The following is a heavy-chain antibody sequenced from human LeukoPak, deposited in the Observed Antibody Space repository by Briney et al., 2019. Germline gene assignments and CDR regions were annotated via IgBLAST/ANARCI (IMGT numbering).Heavy chain of an antibody. CDR3: ARDWIQLWPPGFDY. V-gene: IGHV3-48*01. J-gene: IGHJ4*02. CDR1: GFTFSSYS. Sequence: VGSLRLSCAASGFTFSSYSMNWVRQAPGKGLEWVSYISSSSSTIYYADSVKGRFTISRDNAKDSLYLQMNSLRAEDTAVYYCARDWIQLWPPGFDYWGQGTLVTVSS. D-gene: IGHD5-18*01. CDR2: ISSSSSTI.